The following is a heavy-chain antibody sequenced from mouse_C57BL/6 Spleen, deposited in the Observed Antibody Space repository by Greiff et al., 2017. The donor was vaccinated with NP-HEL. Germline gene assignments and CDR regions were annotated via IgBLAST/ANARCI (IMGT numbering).Heavy chain of an antibody. CDR3: ARGYYYGSYYAMDY. Sequence: QVQLQQPGAELVRPGTSVKLSCKASGYTFTSYWMHWVKQRPGQGLEWIGVIDPSDSYTNYNQKFKDKATLTVDTSSSTAYMQLSSLTSEDSAVYYCARGYYYGSYYAMDYWGQGTSVTVSS. CDR1: GYTFTSYW. V-gene: IGHV1-59*01. J-gene: IGHJ4*01. CDR2: IDPSDSYT. D-gene: IGHD1-1*01.